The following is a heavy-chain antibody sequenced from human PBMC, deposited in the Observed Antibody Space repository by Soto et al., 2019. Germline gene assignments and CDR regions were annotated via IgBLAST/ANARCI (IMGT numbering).Heavy chain of an antibody. D-gene: IGHD2-21*01. V-gene: IGHV5-51*01. CDR1: GYSFSDYW. Sequence: GSLKISCKASGYSFSDYWIGWVRQMPGRGLEWMGIIYPGDSDTRYSASFQGQVTISADKSISTTFLQWSSLKASDTAMYYCASRGQYCGTSTCRFDTLGQGTLVTVSS. J-gene: IGHJ5*02. CDR2: IYPGDSDT. CDR3: ASRGQYCGTSTCRFDT.